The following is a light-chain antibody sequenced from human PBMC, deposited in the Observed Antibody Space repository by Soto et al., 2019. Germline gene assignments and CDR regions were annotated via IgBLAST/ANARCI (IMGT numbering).Light chain of an antibody. Sequence: EIVLTQSPATLSLSPGERATLSCRASQSVSSYLAWYQQKPGLAPRLLIYDASNRATGIPARFSGSGSGTDFTLTISSLEPEDFAVYYCQQRSNWPPKVTFGGGTKVEIK. CDR3: QQRSNWPPKVT. CDR1: QSVSSY. J-gene: IGKJ4*01. CDR2: DAS. V-gene: IGKV3-11*01.